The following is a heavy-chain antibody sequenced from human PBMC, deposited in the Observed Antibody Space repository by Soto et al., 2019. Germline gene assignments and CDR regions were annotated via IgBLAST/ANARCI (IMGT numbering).Heavy chain of an antibody. CDR2: VNPISGDT. D-gene: IGHD3-10*01. J-gene: IGHJ5*02. Sequence: QIQLVQSGAEVKKPGASVKVSCRASGYTFTGYYLHWVRQAPGQGLEWMGWVNPISGDTNYAQKFQDRVIMTRDRSITTVHMELSRLRSDDTAVYYCARAEGFRITMDRGRWVAPWRQGALVSVSS. CDR3: ARAEGFRITMDRGRWVAP. CDR1: GYTFTGYY. V-gene: IGHV1-2*02.